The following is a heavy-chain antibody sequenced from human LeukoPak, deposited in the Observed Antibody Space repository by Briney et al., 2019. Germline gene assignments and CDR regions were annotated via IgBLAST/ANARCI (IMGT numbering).Heavy chain of an antibody. D-gene: IGHD4-17*01. CDR1: GYTFTGYY. J-gene: IGHJ4*02. CDR3: ARLYGDYTQDQAPYFDY. V-gene: IGHV1-2*06. Sequence: ASVKVSCKASGYTFTGYYMHWVRQAPGQGLEWMGRINPNSGGTNYAQKFQGRVTMTRDTSISTAYMELSRLRSDDTAVYYCARLYGDYTQDQAPYFDYWGQGTLVTVSS. CDR2: INPNSGGT.